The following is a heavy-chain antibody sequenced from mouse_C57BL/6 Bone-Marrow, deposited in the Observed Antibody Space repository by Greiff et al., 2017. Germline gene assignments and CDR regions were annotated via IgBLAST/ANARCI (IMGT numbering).Heavy chain of an antibody. CDR1: GFTFSDAW. D-gene: IGHD3-3*01. CDR2: IRNKANNHAT. V-gene: IGHV6-6*01. J-gene: IGHJ2*01. CDR3: TRNRGPYFDY. Sequence: EVKVEESGGGLVQPGGSMKLSCAASGFTFSDAWMDWVRQSPEKGLEWVAEIRNKANNHATYYAESVKGRFTISSDDSKSSVYLQMNSLRAEDTGIYYCTRNRGPYFDYWGQGTTLTVSA.